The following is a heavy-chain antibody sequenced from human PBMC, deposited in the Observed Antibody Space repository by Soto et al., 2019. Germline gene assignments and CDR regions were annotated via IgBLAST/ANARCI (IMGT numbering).Heavy chain of an antibody. V-gene: IGHV1-46*01. J-gene: IGHJ4*02. CDR3: ARVRYSSCLLFYLDY. D-gene: IGHD5-18*01. CDR1: GYMFTYYH. Sequence: ASAKVFSRASGYMFTYYHVHWVRQAPGQRLEWMRMINPTGGDTRYAQKFQGRVIMTRDTTTSKGYMEMSTLRSEDTAVYYCARVRYSSCLLFYLDYWGQGTLVTVSS. CDR2: INPTGGDT.